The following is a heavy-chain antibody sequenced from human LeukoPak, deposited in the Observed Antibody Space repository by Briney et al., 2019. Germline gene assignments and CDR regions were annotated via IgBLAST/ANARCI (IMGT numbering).Heavy chain of an antibody. D-gene: IGHD2-21*01. CDR3: APAYSFDY. Sequence: PGRSLRLFCAASGFTFSSYAMHWVRQAPGKGLEWVAVISYDGSNRYYADSVKGRFTISRNNSKNTLYLQMNSLRAEDTAVYYCAPAYSFDYWGQGTLVTVSS. J-gene: IGHJ4*02. CDR1: GFTFSSYA. CDR2: ISYDGSNR. V-gene: IGHV3-30-3*01.